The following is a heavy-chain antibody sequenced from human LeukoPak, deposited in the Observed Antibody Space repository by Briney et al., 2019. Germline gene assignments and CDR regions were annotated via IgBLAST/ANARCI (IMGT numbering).Heavy chain of an antibody. CDR3: ARQRTPYYYDNSGLDFDY. Sequence: GESLKISCKGSGYSFTTYWIGWVRQMPGKGLEWVGIIYPGDSDTRYSPSFQGQVTITADKSISTAYLQWSSLKASDTAMYYCARQRTPYYYDNSGLDFDYWGQGTLVTVSS. D-gene: IGHD3-22*01. CDR1: GYSFTTYW. V-gene: IGHV5-51*01. J-gene: IGHJ4*02. CDR2: IYPGDSDT.